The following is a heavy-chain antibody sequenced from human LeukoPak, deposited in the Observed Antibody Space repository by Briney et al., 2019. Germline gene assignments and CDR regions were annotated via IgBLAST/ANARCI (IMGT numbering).Heavy chain of an antibody. J-gene: IGHJ4*02. Sequence: SVKVSCKASGGTFSSYAISWVRQAPGQGLGWMGGIIPIFGTANYAQKFQGRVTITADESTSTAYMELSSLRSEDTAVYYCARDRRGIYYFDYWGQGTLVTVSS. D-gene: IGHD3-10*01. V-gene: IGHV1-69*01. CDR2: IIPIFGTA. CDR3: ARDRRGIYYFDY. CDR1: GGTFSSYA.